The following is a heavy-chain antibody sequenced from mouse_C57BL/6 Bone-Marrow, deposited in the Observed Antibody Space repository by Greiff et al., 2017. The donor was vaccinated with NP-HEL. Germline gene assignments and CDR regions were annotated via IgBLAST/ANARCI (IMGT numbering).Heavy chain of an antibody. J-gene: IGHJ2*01. Sequence: VKVVESGAELARPGASVKLSCKASGYTFTSYGISWVKQRTGQGLEWIGEIYPRSGNTYYNEKFKGKATLTADKSSSTAYMELRSLTSEDSAVYFCAPSSYYYGSSFDYWGQGTTLTVSS. CDR3: APSSYYYGSSFDY. CDR2: IYPRSGNT. V-gene: IGHV1-81*01. CDR1: GYTFTSYG. D-gene: IGHD1-1*01.